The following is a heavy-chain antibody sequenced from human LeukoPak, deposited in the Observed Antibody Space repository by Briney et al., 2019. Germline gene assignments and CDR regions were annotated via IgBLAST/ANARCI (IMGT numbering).Heavy chain of an antibody. CDR3: AKTQRYCSSTSCYYNY. D-gene: IGHD2-2*01. CDR2: ISGTGGNT. V-gene: IGHV3-23*01. Sequence: GGSLRLSCVASGFVFSDYAMSWVRQAPGKGLEWVAAISGTGGNTYYADSVKGRFTISRDNSKNTLYLQMNSLRAEDTAVYYCAKTQRYCSSTSCYYNYWGQGTLVTVSS. CDR1: GFVFSDYA. J-gene: IGHJ4*02.